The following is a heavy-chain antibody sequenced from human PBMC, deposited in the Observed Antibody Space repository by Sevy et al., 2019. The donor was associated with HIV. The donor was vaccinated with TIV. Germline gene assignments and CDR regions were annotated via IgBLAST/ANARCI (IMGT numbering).Heavy chain of an antibody. D-gene: IGHD6-13*01. Sequence: SETLSLTCAVYGGSFSGYYWSWIRQPPGKGLEWIGEINHSGSTNYNPSLKSRVTISVDTSKNQFSLKLSSVTAADTAVYYCARGGIAAAGFYYYYYGMDVWGQGTTVTVSS. V-gene: IGHV4-34*01. CDR2: INHSGST. CDR3: ARGGIAAAGFYYYYYGMDV. J-gene: IGHJ6*02. CDR1: GGSFSGYY.